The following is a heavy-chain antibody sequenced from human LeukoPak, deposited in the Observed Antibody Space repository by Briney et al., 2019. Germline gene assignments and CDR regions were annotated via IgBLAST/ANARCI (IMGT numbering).Heavy chain of an antibody. D-gene: IGHD3-9*01. J-gene: IGHJ4*02. V-gene: IGHV3-30*18. CDR1: RFTLSTYG. CDR2: KSYDGSNK. Sequence: GALRLSCAASRFTLSTYGMHGVRQAQGKGLEWVAVKSYDGSNKYYADSVKGRFTISRDNSKNTLYLQMNSLRAEDTAVYYCAKGSVHQGYFDWLDYWGQGTLVTVSS. CDR3: AKGSVHQGYFDWLDY.